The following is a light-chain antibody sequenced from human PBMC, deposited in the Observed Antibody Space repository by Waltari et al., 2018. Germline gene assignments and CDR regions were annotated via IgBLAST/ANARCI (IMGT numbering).Light chain of an antibody. J-gene: IGLJ2*01. V-gene: IGLV3-21*04. CDR1: KIGSNR. Sequence: SYVLTQPPSVSVAPGKTARITCGGTKIGSNRVHWYKQNPGQAPLLAIYSASARPPGIPERFSVSNAGITATLTISRVEAGDEADYYGQVWDSSSDHRVVFGGGTKLTVL. CDR3: QVWDSSSDHRVV. CDR2: SAS.